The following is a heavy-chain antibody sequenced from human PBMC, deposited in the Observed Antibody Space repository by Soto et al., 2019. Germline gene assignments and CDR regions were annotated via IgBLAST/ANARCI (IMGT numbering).Heavy chain of an antibody. CDR3: ARVSKYSSSGPFFDY. D-gene: IGHD6-6*01. CDR1: GGTFSSYA. CDR2: IIPIFGTA. J-gene: IGHJ4*02. Sequence: ASVKVSCKASGGTFSSYAISWVRQAPGQGLEWMGGIIPIFGTANYAQKFQGRVTITADESTSTAYMELSSLRSEDTAVYYCARVSKYSSSGPFFDYWGQGTLVTVSS. V-gene: IGHV1-69*13.